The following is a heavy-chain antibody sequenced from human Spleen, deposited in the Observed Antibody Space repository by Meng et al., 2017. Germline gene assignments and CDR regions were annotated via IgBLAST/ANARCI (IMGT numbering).Heavy chain of an antibody. CDR2: IYYSGST. V-gene: IGHV4-31*03. D-gene: IGHD2-8*02. J-gene: IGHJ5*02. CDR3: ARINRRSLTGFDP. CDR1: GGSISSGGYY. Sequence: QVPGQEWGPGLVEPSQTLSLTCTVSGGSISSGGYYWSWIRQHPGKGLEWIGYIYYSGSTYYNPSLKSRVTISVDTSKNQFSLNLSSVTAADTAVYYCARINRRSLTGFDPWGQGTLVTVSS.